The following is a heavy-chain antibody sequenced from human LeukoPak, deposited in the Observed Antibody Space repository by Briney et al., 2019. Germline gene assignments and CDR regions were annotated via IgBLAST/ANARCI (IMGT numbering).Heavy chain of an antibody. V-gene: IGHV3-7*05. D-gene: IGHD2-15*01. J-gene: IGHJ3*02. CDR3: ARDGGDIVVAFAFDI. CDR2: INQDGSEK. Sequence: PGGSLRLSCAASGFTFSNYWMSWVRQAPGKGLEWVAHINQDGSEKYYVDSVKGRFTISRDNAKNSLYLQMNSLRAEDTAVYYCARDGGDIVVAFAFDIWGQGTMVTVSS. CDR1: GFTFSNYW.